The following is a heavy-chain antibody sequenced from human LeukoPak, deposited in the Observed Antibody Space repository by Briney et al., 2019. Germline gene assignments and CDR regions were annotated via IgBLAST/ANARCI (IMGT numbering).Heavy chain of an antibody. CDR3: ARDNHDYYYYTIDV. J-gene: IGHJ6*03. V-gene: IGHV4-38-2*02. CDR2: VSQSGST. CDR1: DSYVTTTYF. Sequence: SETLSLTCTVSDSYVTTTYFWGWIRQPPGKGLEWIGSVSQSGSTYYNPSLMSRVTISVDTPKNQFSLKLTSVTAADTAVYYCARDNHDYYYYTIDVWGKGTTVTVSS.